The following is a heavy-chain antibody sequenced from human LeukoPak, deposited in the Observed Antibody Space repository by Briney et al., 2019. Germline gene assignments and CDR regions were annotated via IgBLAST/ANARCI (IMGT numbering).Heavy chain of an antibody. CDR1: GFPFSSYA. J-gene: IGHJ4*02. CDR3: AKYLAAGKFYFDY. V-gene: IGHV3-23*01. Sequence: GGSLRLSCAASGFPFSSYAMTWVRQAPGKGLEWVSAMGATGGDLYYADSVKGRFTISRDNSKNTLYLQIHSLRAEGTDIYYCAKYLAAGKFYFDYWGQGTLVTVSS. D-gene: IGHD6-13*01. CDR2: MGATGGDL.